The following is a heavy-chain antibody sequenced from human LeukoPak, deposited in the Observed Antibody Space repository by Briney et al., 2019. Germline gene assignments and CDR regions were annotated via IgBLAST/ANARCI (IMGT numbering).Heavy chain of an antibody. J-gene: IGHJ4*02. CDR3: TKEGASGSRYNFDY. D-gene: IGHD1-26*01. V-gene: IGHV3-30*18. Sequence: GGSLRLSCAASGFTFSSHGIHWVRQAPGKGLQWVAVVSSDGGTTYYADSVKGRFTISRDNSKNTMYLQMNSLRAEDTAIYYCTKEGASGSRYNFDYWGQGTLVTVSS. CDR1: GFTFSSHG. CDR2: VSSDGGTT.